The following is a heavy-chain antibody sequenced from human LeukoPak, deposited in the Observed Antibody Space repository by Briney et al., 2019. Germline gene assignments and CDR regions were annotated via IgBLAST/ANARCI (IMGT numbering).Heavy chain of an antibody. Sequence: GGSLRLSCAASGFTLSSYATTWFRQAPGKGLEWVSAISGSGADTYYADSVKGRFTISRDTSKNTVYLQMNSLRDEDTAVYYCAKQLDSGNYYPTGDDYWGQGTLVTVSS. CDR2: ISGSGADT. J-gene: IGHJ4*02. CDR1: GFTLSSYA. D-gene: IGHD3-10*01. CDR3: AKQLDSGNYYPTGDDY. V-gene: IGHV3-23*01.